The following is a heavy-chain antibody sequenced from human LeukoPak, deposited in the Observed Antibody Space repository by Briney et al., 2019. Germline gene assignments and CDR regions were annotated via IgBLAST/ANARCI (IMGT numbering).Heavy chain of an antibody. V-gene: IGHV1-18*01. Sequence: ASVKVSCKASGYNFITYGISWVRQAPGQGLEWMGWISAYNGHTNYAEKFQGRVTMTTDTSMNTVYMDLRSLRSDDTAVYYCARDYLLDYWGQGTLVTVSS. J-gene: IGHJ4*02. CDR1: GYNFITYG. D-gene: IGHD2/OR15-2a*01. CDR3: ARDYLLDY. CDR2: ISAYNGHT.